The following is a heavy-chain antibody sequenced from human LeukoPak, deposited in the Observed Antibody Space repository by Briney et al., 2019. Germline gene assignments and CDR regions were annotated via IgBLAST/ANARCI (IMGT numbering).Heavy chain of an antibody. J-gene: IGHJ6*03. Sequence: SVKVSCKASGGTFSSYAISWVRQSPGQGLEWMGGIIHIFGTANYAQKFQGRVTITSDESTSTPYMDLSRLSFEDTDVYYCARALYCGGDCYSGGFYYYYYYMDVWGKGTTVTVSS. D-gene: IGHD2-21*02. CDR1: GGTFSSYA. V-gene: IGHV1-69*13. CDR3: ARALYCGGDCYSGGFYYYYYYMDV. CDR2: IIHIFGTA.